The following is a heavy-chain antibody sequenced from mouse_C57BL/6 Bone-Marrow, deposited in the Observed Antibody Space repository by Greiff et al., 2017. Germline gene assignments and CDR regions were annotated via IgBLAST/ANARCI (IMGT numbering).Heavy chain of an antibody. V-gene: IGHV5-12*01. CDR2: ISNGGGST. D-gene: IGHD1-1*01. J-gene: IGHJ3*01. Sequence: EVKLVESGGGLVQPGGSLKLSCAASGFTFSDYYMYWVRQTPEKRLEWVAYISNGGGSTYYPDTVKGRFTISRDNAKNTLYLQMSRLKSEDTAMYYCARQYYYGSSYWGQGTLVTVSA. CDR3: ARQYYYGSSY. CDR1: GFTFSDYY.